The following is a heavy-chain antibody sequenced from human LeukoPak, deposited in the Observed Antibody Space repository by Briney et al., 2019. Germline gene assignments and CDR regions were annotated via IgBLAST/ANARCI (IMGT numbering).Heavy chain of an antibody. CDR3: ARERSSGYYTEDAFDI. CDR1: GYSFTSYW. J-gene: IGHJ3*02. V-gene: IGHV5-51*01. Sequence: GESLKISCKASGYSFTSYWIGWVRQMPEKGLERMGIIYPGDSDTRYSPSFQGQVTISADKSISTAYLQRSSLKASDTAMYYCARERSSGYYTEDAFDIWGQGTMVTVSS. D-gene: IGHD3-22*01. CDR2: IYPGDSDT.